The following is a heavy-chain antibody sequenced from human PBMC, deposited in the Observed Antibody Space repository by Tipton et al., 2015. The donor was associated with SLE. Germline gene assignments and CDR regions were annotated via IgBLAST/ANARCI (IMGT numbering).Heavy chain of an antibody. D-gene: IGHD3-16*01. CDR3: ARVLRAIGDRFDP. J-gene: IGHJ5*02. CDR1: GGSISSGFYY. CDR2: IYVSGST. V-gene: IGHV4-61*02. Sequence: TLSLTCTVSGGSISSGFYYWSWNRQPAGKGLEWIGRIYVSGSTNYNPSLKSRVTMSVDVSKNQFSLKLSSVTAADTAVYYCARVLRAIGDRFDPWGQGALVTVSS.